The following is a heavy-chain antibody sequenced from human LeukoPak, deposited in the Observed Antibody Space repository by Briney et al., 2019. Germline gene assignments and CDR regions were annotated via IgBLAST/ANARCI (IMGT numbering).Heavy chain of an antibody. V-gene: IGHV6-1*01. CDR3: ARGINRVLDD. D-gene: IGHD3-10*01. Sequence: SQTLSLTCAISGDSVSSNSAAWYWIRLSPSRGLEWLGRTYYRSKWYNDSALSVKSRITINPDTSKNQFSLQLDSVTPEDTAMYYCARGINRVLDDWGQGTLVTVSS. J-gene: IGHJ4*02. CDR1: GDSVSSNSAA. CDR2: TYYRSKWYN.